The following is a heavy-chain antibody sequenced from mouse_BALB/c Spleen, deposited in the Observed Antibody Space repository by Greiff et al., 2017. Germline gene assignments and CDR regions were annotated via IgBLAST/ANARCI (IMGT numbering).Heavy chain of an antibody. CDR2: ISSGGST. CDR1: GFTFSSYA. D-gene: IGHD2-3*01. J-gene: IGHJ2*01. Sequence: EVMLVESGGGLVKPGGSLKLSCAASGFTFSSYAMSWVRQTPEKRLEWVASISSGGSTYYPDSVKGRFTISRDNARNILYLQMSSLRSEDTAMYYCARGNDGYYGGYWGQGTTLTVSS. V-gene: IGHV5-6-5*01. CDR3: ARGNDGYYGGY.